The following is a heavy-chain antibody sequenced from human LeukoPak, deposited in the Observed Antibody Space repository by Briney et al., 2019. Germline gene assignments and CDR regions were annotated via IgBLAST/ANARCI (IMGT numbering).Heavy chain of an antibody. J-gene: IGHJ5*02. D-gene: IGHD2-21*02. CDR2: INPDSGVT. Sequence: ASVKVSCKASSHTLTVYHVHGVRQAPGQGLEWMGWINPDSGVTNYAQNLQARVTMTRDTSISTVFLYLSSLRSDDTAVYYCALVTSGNWWFDPWGQGTLVTVSS. CDR1: SHTLTVYH. CDR3: ALVTSGNWWFDP. V-gene: IGHV1-2*02.